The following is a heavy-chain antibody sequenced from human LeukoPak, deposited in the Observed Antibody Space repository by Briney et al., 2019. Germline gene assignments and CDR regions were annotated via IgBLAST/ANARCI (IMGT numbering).Heavy chain of an antibody. V-gene: IGHV3-15*01. CDR2: IKSKTDGGTT. Sequence: GGSLRLSCAASGFTFSNAWMSWVRQAPGKGLEWVGRIKSKTDGGTTDYAAPVKGRFTISRDDSKNTLYLQMNSLKTEDKAVYYCTRQHYDSSGYYSYYFDYWGQGTLVTVSS. CDR3: TRQHYDSSGYYSYYFDY. CDR1: GFTFSNAW. J-gene: IGHJ4*02. D-gene: IGHD3-22*01.